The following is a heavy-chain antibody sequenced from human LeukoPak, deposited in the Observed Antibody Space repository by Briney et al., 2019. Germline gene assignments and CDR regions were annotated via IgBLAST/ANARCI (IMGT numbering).Heavy chain of an antibody. J-gene: IGHJ4*02. CDR1: GYTFTSYA. V-gene: IGHV7-4-1*02. D-gene: IGHD3-22*01. CDR2: INTNTGNP. Sequence: ASVKVSCKASGYTFTSYAMNWVRQAPGQGLEWMGWINTNTGNPTYAQGFTGRFVFSLDTSVSTASLQISSLKAEDTAVYYCARESGYYYDSSGPDPGGYWGQGTLVTVCS. CDR3: ARESGYYYDSSGPDPGGY.